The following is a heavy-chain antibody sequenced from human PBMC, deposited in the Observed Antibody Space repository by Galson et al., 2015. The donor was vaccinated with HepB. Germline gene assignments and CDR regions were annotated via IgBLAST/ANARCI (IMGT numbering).Heavy chain of an antibody. V-gene: IGHV3-48*01. D-gene: IGHD2-2*02. CDR1: GFTFSNYS. Sequence: SLRLSCAASGFTFSNYSMNWVRQAPGKGLEWISYISSSSSTIYYADSVKGRFTISRDNAKNSLYLHMNSLRAEDTAVYYCARSNTDYYGMDVWGQGTTVTVSS. J-gene: IGHJ6*02. CDR3: ARSNTDYYGMDV. CDR2: ISSSSSTI.